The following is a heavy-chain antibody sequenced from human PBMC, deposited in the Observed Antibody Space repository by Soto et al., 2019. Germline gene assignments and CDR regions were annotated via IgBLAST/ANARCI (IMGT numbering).Heavy chain of an antibody. CDR1: GGTFSSYA. CDR3: ARGVVVVVATTRGDYYYYYGMDV. V-gene: IGHV1-69*13. Sequence: SVKVSCKASGGTFSSYAISWVRQAPGQGLEWMGGIIPIFGTANYAQKFQGRVTITADESTSTAYMELSSLRSEDTAVYYCARGVVVVVATTRGDYYYYYGMDVWGQGTTVTVSS. CDR2: IIPIFGTA. D-gene: IGHD2-15*01. J-gene: IGHJ6*02.